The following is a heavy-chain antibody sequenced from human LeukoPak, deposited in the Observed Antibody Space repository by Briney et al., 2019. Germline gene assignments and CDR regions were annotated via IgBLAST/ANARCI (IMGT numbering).Heavy chain of an antibody. CDR2: IYYSGST. CDR1: GGSISSGGYY. CDR3: ARGPLDWFDP. Sequence: SSETLSLTCTVSGGSISSGGYYWSWIRQHPRKGLEWIGYIYYSGSTYYNPSLKSRVTISVDTSKNQFSLKLSSVTAADTAVYYCARGPLDWFDPWGQGTLVTVSS. V-gene: IGHV4-31*03. J-gene: IGHJ5*02.